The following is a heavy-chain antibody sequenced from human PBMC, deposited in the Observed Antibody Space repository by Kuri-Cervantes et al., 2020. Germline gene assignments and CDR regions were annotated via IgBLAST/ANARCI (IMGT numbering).Heavy chain of an antibody. V-gene: IGHV4-34*01. CDR3: AKEVPYYDFWSGYYPYGMDV. Sequence: SETLSLTCAVYGGSFSGYYWSWIRQPPGKGLEWIGEVNHSGSTNYNPSLKSRVTISVDTSKNQFSLKLSSVTAADTAVYYCAKEVPYYDFWSGYYPYGMDVWGQGTTVTVSS. CDR2: VNHSGST. CDR1: GGSFSGYY. J-gene: IGHJ6*02. D-gene: IGHD3-3*01.